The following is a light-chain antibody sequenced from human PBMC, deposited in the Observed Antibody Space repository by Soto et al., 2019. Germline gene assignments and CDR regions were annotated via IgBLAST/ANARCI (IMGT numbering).Light chain of an antibody. V-gene: IGLV2-23*01. Sequence: QSALTQHASVSGSPGQSITISCTGTSSDVGSYNLVSWYQQRPGKAPKVMIFEGSERPSGVSNRFSGSKSGNTASLTISGLQAEDEADYYCCSYAGFSTLIFGGGTKLTVL. CDR2: EGS. CDR3: CSYAGFSTLI. J-gene: IGLJ2*01. CDR1: SSDVGSYNL.